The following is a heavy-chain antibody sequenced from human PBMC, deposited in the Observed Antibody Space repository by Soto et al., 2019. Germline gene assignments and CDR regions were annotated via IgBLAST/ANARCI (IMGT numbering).Heavy chain of an antibody. D-gene: IGHD6-25*01. Sequence: QVQLVQSGAAVKKPGASVKVSCKASGYTFISYYLHWVRQAPGQGLEWMGIINPSGGSTSYAQKFQGRVTMTRDTSTSTVYMELSSLRSVDTAVYYCARASSGATYAHFDYWGQGSLVIVSS. CDR1: GYTFISYY. V-gene: IGHV1-46*01. CDR2: INPSGGST. J-gene: IGHJ4*02. CDR3: ARASSGATYAHFDY.